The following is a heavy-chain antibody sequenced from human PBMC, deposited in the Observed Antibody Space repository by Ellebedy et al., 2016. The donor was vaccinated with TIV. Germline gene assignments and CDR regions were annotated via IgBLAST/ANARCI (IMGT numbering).Heavy chain of an antibody. V-gene: IGHV4-59*08. CDR3: ARNPPTYNWVDS. J-gene: IGHJ5*01. CDR1: GGSISGYY. Sequence: SETLSLTCTVSGGSISGYYWSWLRQPAGKGLEWIGYIYYSGSTNYNPSLKSRVTISVDTSKNQFSLKLSSVTAADTAVYYCARNPPTYNWVDSWGQGILVTVSS. CDR2: IYYSGST.